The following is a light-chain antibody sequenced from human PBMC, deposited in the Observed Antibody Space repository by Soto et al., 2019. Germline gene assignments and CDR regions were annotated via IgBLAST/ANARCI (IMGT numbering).Light chain of an antibody. Sequence: ETVLTQSPATLSLSPGERATLSCRASQSVSTYLAWYQQKPGQAPRLLICDASTRATGIPARFSGSGSGTDFTLTISSLEPEDFAVYYCQQRYNWPLTFGGGTKVEIK. J-gene: IGKJ4*01. V-gene: IGKV3-11*01. CDR1: QSVSTY. CDR3: QQRYNWPLT. CDR2: DAS.